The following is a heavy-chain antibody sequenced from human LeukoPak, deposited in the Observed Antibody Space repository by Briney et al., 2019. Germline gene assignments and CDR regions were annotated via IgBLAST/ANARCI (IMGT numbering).Heavy chain of an antibody. D-gene: IGHD3-22*01. Sequence: PSETLSLTCTVSGGSITFSSYYWSWIRQPPGKGLEWIGYIYYSGSTNYNPSLKSRVTISVDTSKNQFSLKLSSVTAADTAVYYCARVLGYYSVGWFDPWGQGTLVTVSS. J-gene: IGHJ5*02. CDR2: IYYSGST. CDR1: GGSITFSSYY. CDR3: ARVLGYYSVGWFDP. V-gene: IGHV4-61*01.